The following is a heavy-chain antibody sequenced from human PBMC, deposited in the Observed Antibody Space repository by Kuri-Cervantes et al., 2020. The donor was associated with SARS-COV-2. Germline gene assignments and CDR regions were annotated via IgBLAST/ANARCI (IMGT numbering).Heavy chain of an antibody. Sequence: ASVKVSCRASGYTFTGYYMHWVRQAPGQGLEWMGWINPNSGGTNYAQKFQGRVTMTRDTSISTAYMELSSLRSEDTAVYYWARTIAAHQSGWFDPWGQGTLVTVSS. CDR3: ARTIAAHQSGWFDP. D-gene: IGHD6-6*01. CDR1: GYTFTGYY. CDR2: INPNSGGT. V-gene: IGHV1-2*02. J-gene: IGHJ5*02.